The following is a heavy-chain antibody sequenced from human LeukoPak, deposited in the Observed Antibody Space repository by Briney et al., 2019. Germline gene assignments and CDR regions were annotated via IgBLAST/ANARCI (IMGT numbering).Heavy chain of an antibody. CDR3: AVERGYCSGGSCLYYYYGMDV. CDR1: GYTFTSYY. V-gene: IGHV1-46*01. CDR2: INPSGGST. J-gene: IGHJ6*02. D-gene: IGHD2-15*01. Sequence: ASVKVSCKASGYTFTSYYMHWVRQAPGQGLEWMGLINPSGGSTSYAQKFQGRVTMTRDTSTSTVYMELSSLRSEDTAVYYCAVERGYCSGGSCLYYYYGMDVWGQGTTVTVSS.